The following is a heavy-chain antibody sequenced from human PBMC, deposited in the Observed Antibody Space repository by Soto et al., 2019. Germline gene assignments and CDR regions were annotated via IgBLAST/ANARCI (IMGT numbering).Heavy chain of an antibody. CDR2: ISYDGSNK. V-gene: IGHV3-30-3*01. Sequence: GGSLRLSCAASGFTFSSYAMHWVRQAPGKGLEWVAVISYDGSNKYYADSVKGRFTISRDNSKNTLYLQMNSLRAEDTAVYYCARGVCSGGSCYNYYYYGMEVWGQGTTVTVSS. J-gene: IGHJ6*02. CDR1: GFTFSSYA. D-gene: IGHD2-15*01. CDR3: ARGVCSGGSCYNYYYYGMEV.